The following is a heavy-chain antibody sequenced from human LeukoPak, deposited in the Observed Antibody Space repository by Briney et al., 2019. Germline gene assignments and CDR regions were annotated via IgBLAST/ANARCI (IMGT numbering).Heavy chain of an antibody. D-gene: IGHD1-14*01. CDR2: INPNSGGT. J-gene: IGHJ4*02. CDR1: GYTFTGYY. CDR3: ARDRKPYRETPLDY. Sequence: ASVKVSCKASGYTFTGYYMHWVRQAPGQGLEWMGWINPNSGGTNYAQKFQGRVTMTRDTSISTAYMELSRLRSDDTAVYYCARDRKPYRETPLDYWGQGTLVTVSS. V-gene: IGHV1-2*02.